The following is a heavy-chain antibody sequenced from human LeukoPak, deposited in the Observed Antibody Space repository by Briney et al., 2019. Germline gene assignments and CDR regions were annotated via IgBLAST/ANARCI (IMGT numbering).Heavy chain of an antibody. CDR3: ARSCYSVTTCGDY. D-gene: IGHD5/OR15-5a*01. CDR1: GFTFSSYS. Sequence: GESQSLFCAASGFTFSSYSMNWVRQAPGKGLEWVSSISSSGSYIYYADSMKGRFTISRDNAKNSLYLQMNSLRAEDTAVYYCARSCYSVTTCGDYWGPGTPGTVSS. CDR2: ISSSGSYI. J-gene: IGHJ4*01. V-gene: IGHV3-21*01.